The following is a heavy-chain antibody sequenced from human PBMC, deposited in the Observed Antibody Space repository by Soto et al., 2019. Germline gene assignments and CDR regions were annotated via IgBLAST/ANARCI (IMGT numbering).Heavy chain of an antibody. CDR3: AGGVGSSPPRY. D-gene: IGHD1-26*01. CDR2: IYDSGSP. V-gene: IGHV4-59*03. J-gene: IGHJ4*02. Sequence: SETLSLTCTLSGGSISVYYWSWIRQPPGQALEWLGYIYDSGSPYYNPSLRSRFIISADTSKNQISQKLTSATAADTAVKDCAGGVGSSPPRYWGRGTLVTVSS. CDR1: GGSISVYY.